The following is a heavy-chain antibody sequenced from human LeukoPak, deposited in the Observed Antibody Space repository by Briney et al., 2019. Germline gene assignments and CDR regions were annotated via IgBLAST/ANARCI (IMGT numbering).Heavy chain of an antibody. CDR2: IKEDATES. CDR3: VRDRGWYHFDL. J-gene: IGHJ4*02. CDR1: GFTFNTYW. Sequence: GGSLRLSCEASGFTFNTYWLSWVRQAPGKGLEWVAHIKEDATESRSADSVKGRFSISRDNTKNSLFLQLNSLRTEDTAVYYCVRDRGWYHFDLWGQGTLVTVSS. V-gene: IGHV3-7*01. D-gene: IGHD3-10*01.